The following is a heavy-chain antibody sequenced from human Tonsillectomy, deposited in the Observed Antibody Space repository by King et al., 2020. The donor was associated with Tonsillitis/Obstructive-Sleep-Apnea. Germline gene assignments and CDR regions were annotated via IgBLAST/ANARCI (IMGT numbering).Heavy chain of an antibody. CDR2: IYYSGST. J-gene: IGHJ4*02. CDR1: GGSISSSSYY. D-gene: IGHD3-10*01. CDR3: VNTMVRGVIIGD. Sequence: LQLQESGPGLVKPSETLSLTCTVSGGSISSSSYYWGWIRQPPGKGLEWIGSIYYSGSTYYNPSLKSRVTISVDTSKNQFSLKLSSVTAADTAVYYCVNTMVRGVIIGDWGQGTLVTVSS. V-gene: IGHV4-39*01.